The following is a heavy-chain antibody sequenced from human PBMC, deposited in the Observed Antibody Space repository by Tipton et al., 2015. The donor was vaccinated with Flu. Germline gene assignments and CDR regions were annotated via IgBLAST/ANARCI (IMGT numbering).Heavy chain of an antibody. CDR2: IPHSGST. D-gene: IGHD5-12*01. J-gene: IGHJ3*01. V-gene: IGHV4-4*07. CDR3: ARDLRGYSGYTGGDAFDV. Sequence: GLVKPSETLSLTCTVSGGSIRNYYWSWIRQPAGKGLEWIGRIPHSGSTNYNASLNGRVTMSVDPSKGQLSLRLSSATAADTAKYYCARDLRGYSGYTGGDAFDVWGQGTMVTVSS. CDR1: GGSIRNYY.